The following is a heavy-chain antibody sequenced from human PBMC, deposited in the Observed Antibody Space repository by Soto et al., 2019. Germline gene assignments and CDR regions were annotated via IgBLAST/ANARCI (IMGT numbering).Heavy chain of an antibody. CDR3: ARDRTDSGYYTNWLDP. CDR2: IIPIFGTT. J-gene: IGHJ5*02. D-gene: IGHD3-22*01. Sequence: SVKVSCKASGGTFGSDAITWVRQAPGQGLEWVGRIIPIFGTTNYAQNLQGRVTISADKSTLTSYMELHSLTSGDTALYYCARDRTDSGYYTNWLDPWGQGTQVTVSS. CDR1: GGTFGSDA. V-gene: IGHV1-69*06.